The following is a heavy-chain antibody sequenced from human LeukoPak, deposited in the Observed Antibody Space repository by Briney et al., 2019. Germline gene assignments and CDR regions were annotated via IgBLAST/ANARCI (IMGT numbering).Heavy chain of an antibody. Sequence: SVKVSCKASGGTFSSYAISWVRQAPGQGLEWMGGIIPIFGTANYAQKFQGRVTITADESTSTAYMELSSLRSEDTAVYYCARDQGYCGGDCYSRFHWFDPWGQGTLVAVSS. J-gene: IGHJ5*02. CDR3: ARDQGYCGGDCYSRFHWFDP. D-gene: IGHD2-21*02. CDR1: GGTFSSYA. V-gene: IGHV1-69*13. CDR2: IIPIFGTA.